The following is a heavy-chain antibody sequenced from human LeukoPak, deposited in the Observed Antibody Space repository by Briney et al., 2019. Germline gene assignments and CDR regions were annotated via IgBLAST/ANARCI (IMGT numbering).Heavy chain of an antibody. D-gene: IGHD3-16*02. CDR3: ARLRLGELSTGFDY. J-gene: IGHJ4*02. CDR2: IARDGKDK. Sequence: GGSLRLSCAASGFTFSSYAMHWVRQAPSKGPEWVRVIARDGKDKHHADFVKGRFTISRDNSKNTLYLQMNSLRTDDTAVYYCARLRLGELSTGFDYWGQGTLVTVSS. CDR1: GFTFSSYA. V-gene: IGHV3-30*04.